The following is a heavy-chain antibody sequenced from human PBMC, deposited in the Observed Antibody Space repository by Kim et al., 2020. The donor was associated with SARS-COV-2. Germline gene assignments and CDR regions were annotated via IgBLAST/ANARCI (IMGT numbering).Heavy chain of an antibody. CDR3: ARNRPRAASFDY. Sequence: GGSLRLSCAASGFTFSSYAMHWVRQAPGKGLEWVAVISYDGSNKYYADSVKGRFTISRDNSKNTLYLQMNSLRAEDTAVYYCARNRPRAASFDYWGQGTLVTVSS. CDR1: GFTFSSYA. V-gene: IGHV3-30-3*01. J-gene: IGHJ4*02. CDR2: ISYDGSNK. D-gene: IGHD6-6*01.